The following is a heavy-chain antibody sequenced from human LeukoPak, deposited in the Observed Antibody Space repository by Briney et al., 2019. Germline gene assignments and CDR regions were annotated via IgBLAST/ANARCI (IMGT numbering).Heavy chain of an antibody. Sequence: GASVKVSCKASGYTFTSYGISWVRQAPGQGLEWMGWISAYNGNTNYAQKLQGRVTMTTDTSTSTAYMELRSLRSDDTAVYYCAKSYYDFWSGGDNWFDPWGQGTLVTVSS. V-gene: IGHV1-18*01. D-gene: IGHD3-3*01. J-gene: IGHJ5*02. CDR1: GYTFTSYG. CDR3: AKSYYDFWSGGDNWFDP. CDR2: ISAYNGNT.